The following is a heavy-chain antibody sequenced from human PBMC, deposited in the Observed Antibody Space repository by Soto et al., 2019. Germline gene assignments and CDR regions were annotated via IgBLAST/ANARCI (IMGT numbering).Heavy chain of an antibody. J-gene: IGHJ3*02. CDR2: ISHSGSS. Sequence: SETLSLTCTVSGGSIISHHWSWIRQPPGKGLEWIGYISHSGSSTHNPSLKSRVTISVDTSKNQFSLKLRSVTVAGTAVYYCAREGPLSGDAFDIWGQGTMVTVSS. CDR1: GGSIISHH. V-gene: IGHV4-59*11. CDR3: AREGPLSGDAFDI.